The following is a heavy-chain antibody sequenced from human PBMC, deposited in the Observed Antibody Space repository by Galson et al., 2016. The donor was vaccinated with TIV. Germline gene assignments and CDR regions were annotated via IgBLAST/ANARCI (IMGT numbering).Heavy chain of an antibody. CDR2: INPNTGGT. CDR1: GYTFTDYY. CDR3: SRDAPLADDVFDI. Sequence: SVKVSCKASGYTFTDYYIHWVRQAPGQGLEWMGWINPNTGGTYYAQKFQGRVTMTRDTSISTAFLELSRLASDDTAVYYCSRDAPLADDVFDIWGQGTL. V-gene: IGHV1-2*02. J-gene: IGHJ3*02.